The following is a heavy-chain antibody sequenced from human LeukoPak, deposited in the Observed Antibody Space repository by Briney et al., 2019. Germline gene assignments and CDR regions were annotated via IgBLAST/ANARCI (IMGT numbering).Heavy chain of an antibody. CDR3: ARDDYYGSGSYYNLIYYYHYGMDV. CDR2: ISSSGSTI. J-gene: IGHJ6*02. V-gene: IGHV3-48*03. D-gene: IGHD3-10*01. Sequence: GGSLRLSCAASGFTFSSYEMNWVRQAPGKGLEWVSYISSSGSTIYYADSVKGRFTISRDNAKNSLYLQMNSLRAEDTAVYYCARDDYYGSGSYYNLIYYYHYGMDVWGQGTAVTVSS. CDR1: GFTFSSYE.